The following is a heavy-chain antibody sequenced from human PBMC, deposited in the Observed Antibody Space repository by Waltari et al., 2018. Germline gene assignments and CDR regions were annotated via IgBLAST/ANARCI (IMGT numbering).Heavy chain of an antibody. Sequence: EVQLVESGGGLVQPGGSLRLSCAASGFTFSSYSMNWVRQAPGKGLEWVSYISSSSSTIYDADSVKGRFTISRDNAKTSLYLEMNSLRAEDTAVYYCASDSTYYDILTGTTDYWGQGTLVTVSS. CDR1: GFTFSSYS. J-gene: IGHJ4*02. D-gene: IGHD3-9*01. V-gene: IGHV3-48*01. CDR3: ASDSTYYDILTGTTDY. CDR2: ISSSSSTI.